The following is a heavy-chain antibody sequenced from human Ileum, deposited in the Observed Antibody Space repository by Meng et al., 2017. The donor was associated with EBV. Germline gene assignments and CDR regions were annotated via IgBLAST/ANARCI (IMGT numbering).Heavy chain of an antibody. V-gene: IGHV4-4*02. CDR3: ASNGAFSLDH. D-gene: IGHD2-8*01. Sequence: PELLVPSGPLSLPSGVAGGSFRNDNWWGGVRQSPGKGLEWIGEIHHTRGPNYNPSLKSRVIISVDKSNNHFSLRLSAVTAADTAVYYCASNGAFSLDHWGQGTLVTVSS. CDR1: GGSFRNDNW. CDR2: IHHTRGP. J-gene: IGHJ4*02.